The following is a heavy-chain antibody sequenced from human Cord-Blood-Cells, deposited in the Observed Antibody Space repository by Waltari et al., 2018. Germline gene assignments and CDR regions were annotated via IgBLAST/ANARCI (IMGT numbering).Heavy chain of an antibody. V-gene: IGHV3-23*01. CDR2: ISGSGGST. D-gene: IGHD3-10*01. CDR3: AKDDYGSGSYAAFDI. Sequence: EVQLLESGGGLVQPGGSLRLSCAASGFTFSRYAMSWVRQAPGKGLEWVSAISGSGGSTYYADSVRGRFTISRDNSKNTLYLQMNSLRAEDTAVDYCAKDDYGSGSYAAFDIWGQGTMVTVSS. CDR1: GFTFSRYA. J-gene: IGHJ3*02.